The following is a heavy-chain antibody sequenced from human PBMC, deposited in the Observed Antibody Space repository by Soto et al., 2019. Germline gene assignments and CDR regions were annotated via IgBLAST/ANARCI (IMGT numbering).Heavy chain of an antibody. CDR1: ADCVPSNNPA. D-gene: IGHD3-16*01. CDR2: TYQRSKWYN. V-gene: IGHV6-1*01. Sequence: QSLELACAISADCVPSNNPAWHWSRQSPSRGVEWLGRTYQRSKWYNDYAESVKSRITINPDTSKNQFSLQLNSVTPEDTAVYYCARSVRGSGSYYDYWGQGTLVTVSS. J-gene: IGHJ4*02. CDR3: ARSVRGSGSYYDY.